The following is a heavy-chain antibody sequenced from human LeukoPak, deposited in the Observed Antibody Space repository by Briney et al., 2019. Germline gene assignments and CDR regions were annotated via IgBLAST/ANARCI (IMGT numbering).Heavy chain of an antibody. CDR1: GGSFSGYY. CDR3: ARSGRNYDFGRRRNWFDP. J-gene: IGHJ5*02. CDR2: INHSGST. V-gene: IGHV4-34*01. D-gene: IGHD3-3*01. Sequence: PSETLSLTCAVYGGSFSGYYWSWIRQPPGKGLEWIGEINHSGSTNYNPSLKSRVTISVDTSKNQFSLKLSSVTAADTAVYYCARSGRNYDFGRRRNWFDPWGQGTLVTVSS.